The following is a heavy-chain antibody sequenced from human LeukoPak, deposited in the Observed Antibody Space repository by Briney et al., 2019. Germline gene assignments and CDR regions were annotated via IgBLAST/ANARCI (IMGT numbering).Heavy chain of an antibody. J-gene: IGHJ5*02. Sequence: PGGSLRLSCAASGFTFSSHWMHWVRQAPGKGLVWVSRINSDGSSTSYADSVKGRFTISRDNAKNTLYLQMNSLRAEDKAVYYCARDPEKWIQGSGWFDPWGQGTLVTVSS. CDR1: GFTFSSHW. D-gene: IGHD5-18*01. CDR2: INSDGSST. V-gene: IGHV3-74*01. CDR3: ARDPEKWIQGSGWFDP.